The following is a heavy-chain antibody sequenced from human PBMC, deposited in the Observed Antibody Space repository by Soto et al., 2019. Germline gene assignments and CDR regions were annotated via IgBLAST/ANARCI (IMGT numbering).Heavy chain of an antibody. D-gene: IGHD6-25*01. Sequence: EVQLLESGGGLVQPGGSLRLSCAASGFTFSSHVMSWVRQAPGKGLECVSGISTGGGSTDYADSLKGRFTISRDNSKNTLHLQMKSLRAEDTAVYYCARRREIIASAGSFDYWVQGTLVTVSS. V-gene: IGHV3-23*01. CDR1: GFTFSSHV. J-gene: IGHJ4*02. CDR3: ARRREIIASAGSFDY. CDR2: ISTGGGST.